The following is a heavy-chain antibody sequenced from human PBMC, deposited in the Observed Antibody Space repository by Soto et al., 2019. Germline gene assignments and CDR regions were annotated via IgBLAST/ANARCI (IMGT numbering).Heavy chain of an antibody. CDR2: IIPIFGTA. D-gene: IGHD4-17*01. J-gene: IGHJ5*02. Sequence: SVKVSCKASGGTFSSYAISWVRQAPGQGLEWMGGIIPIFGTANYAQKFQGRVTITADESTSTAYMELSSLRSEDTAVYYCARDGYGGKTWFDPWGQGTLVTVSS. V-gene: IGHV1-69*13. CDR3: ARDGYGGKTWFDP. CDR1: GGTFSSYA.